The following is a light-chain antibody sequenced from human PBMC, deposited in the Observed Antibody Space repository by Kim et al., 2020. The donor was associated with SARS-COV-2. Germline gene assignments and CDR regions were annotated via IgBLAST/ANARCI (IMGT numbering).Light chain of an antibody. J-gene: IGKJ4*01. Sequence: ASVGDRVTISCRARQDINSWLAWYQQKPGRAPKLLIHDASSLQGGVPERFSGSGSGTDFTLTISSLQPEDFATYYCQQADNFPLTFGEGTKVDIK. V-gene: IGKV1-12*01. CDR3: QQADNFPLT. CDR1: QDINSW. CDR2: DAS.